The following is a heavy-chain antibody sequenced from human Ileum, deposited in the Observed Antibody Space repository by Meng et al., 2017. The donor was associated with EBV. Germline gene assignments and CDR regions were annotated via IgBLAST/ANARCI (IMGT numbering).Heavy chain of an antibody. Sequence: QLHVQESGPGLVKPSGTLSPTCTVPGDSISNSDYYWDWIRPSPGKGLEWIASIYRSGSTYYDPSLKSRVTISLDTSKNQFSLKLSSVTAADTAVYYCARDPAYPRGLFDSWGQGTLVTVSS. D-gene: IGHD3-10*01. CDR2: IYRSGST. J-gene: IGHJ4*02. V-gene: IGHV4-39*07. CDR3: ARDPAYPRGLFDS. CDR1: GDSISNSDYY.